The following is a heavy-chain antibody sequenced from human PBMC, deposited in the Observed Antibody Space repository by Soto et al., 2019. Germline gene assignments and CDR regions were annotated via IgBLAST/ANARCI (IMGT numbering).Heavy chain of an antibody. CDR3: ARVHKIKGPPQEFQH. CDR1: GYTFTSYG. CDR2: ISAYNGNT. Sequence: ASVKVSCKASGYTFTSYGISWVRQAPGQGLEWMGWISAYNGNTNYAQKLQGRVTMTTDTSTSTAYMELRSLRSDDTAVYYCARVHKIKGPPQEFQHWGQGTLVTVSS. J-gene: IGHJ1*01. V-gene: IGHV1-18*01.